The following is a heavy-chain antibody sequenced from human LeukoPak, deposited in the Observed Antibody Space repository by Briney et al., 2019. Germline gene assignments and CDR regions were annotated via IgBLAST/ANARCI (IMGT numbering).Heavy chain of an antibody. CDR1: GGSVSDYY. J-gene: IGHJ4*02. D-gene: IGHD6-13*01. CDR3: AKPARVGAVDY. V-gene: IGHV4-59*02. CDR2: IYYTGST. Sequence: SETLSLTCTISGGSVSDYYWSWIRQSPGKGLEWIGYIYYTGSTTYNPSLKSRVTMSADTSKNQFSLNLNSVTAADTAIYYCAKPARVGAVDYWGQGTLVTVSS.